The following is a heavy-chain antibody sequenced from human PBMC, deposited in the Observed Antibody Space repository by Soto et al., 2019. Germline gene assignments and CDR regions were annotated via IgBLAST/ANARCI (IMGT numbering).Heavy chain of an antibody. CDR3: AKDRAGDIYVAARSGLDY. CDR2: ISYDGSNK. J-gene: IGHJ4*02. Sequence: GGSLRLSCAASGFTFFSYGMHWVRQAPGKGLEWVAVISYDGSNKYYADSVKGRFTISRDNSKNTLYLQMNSLRAEDTAVYYCAKDRAGDIYVAARSGLDYWGQGTLVTVSS. D-gene: IGHD3-3*01. CDR1: GFTFFSYG. V-gene: IGHV3-30*18.